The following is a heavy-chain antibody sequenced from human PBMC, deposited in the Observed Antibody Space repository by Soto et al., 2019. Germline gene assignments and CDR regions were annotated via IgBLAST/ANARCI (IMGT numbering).Heavy chain of an antibody. CDR1: GGSISSYY. V-gene: IGHV4-4*07. CDR3: ARRGTTGYCSGDTCYSGALDI. D-gene: IGHD2-15*01. CDR2: IYTSGST. Sequence: SETLSLTCTVSGGSISSYYWSWIRQPAGKGLEWIGRIYTSGSTNYNPSLKSRVTISIDTSKNQFSLKLSSVTAADTAVYYCARRGTTGYCSGDTCYSGALDIWGQGTMVTVSS. J-gene: IGHJ3*02.